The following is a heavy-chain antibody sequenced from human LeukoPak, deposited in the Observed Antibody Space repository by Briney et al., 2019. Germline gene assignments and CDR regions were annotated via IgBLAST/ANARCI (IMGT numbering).Heavy chain of an antibody. J-gene: IGHJ6*03. V-gene: IGHV4-34*01. D-gene: IGHD3-9*01. CDR2: INHSGST. Sequence: SETLSLTCAVYGGSFSGYYWSWIRQPPGKGLEWIGEINHSGSTNYNPSLKSRVTISVDTSKNQFSLKLSSVTAADTAVYYCAILGPYYDILTGYQRGHYYYYMDVWGKGTTVTVSS. CDR3: AILGPYYDILTGYQRGHYYYYMDV. CDR1: GGSFSGYY.